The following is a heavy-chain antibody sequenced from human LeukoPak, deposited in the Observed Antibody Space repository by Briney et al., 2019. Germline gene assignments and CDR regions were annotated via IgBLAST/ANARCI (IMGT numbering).Heavy chain of an antibody. CDR3: ARGYRSSWYWNWFDP. CDR2: IYHSGST. V-gene: IGHV4-39*07. D-gene: IGHD6-13*01. Sequence: SETLSLTCTVSGGSISSSSYYWGWIRQPPGKGLEWIGSIYHSGSTYYNPSLKSRVTISVDTSKNQFSLKLSSVTAADTAVYYCARGYRSSWYWNWFDPWGQGTLVTVSS. J-gene: IGHJ5*02. CDR1: GGSISSSSYY.